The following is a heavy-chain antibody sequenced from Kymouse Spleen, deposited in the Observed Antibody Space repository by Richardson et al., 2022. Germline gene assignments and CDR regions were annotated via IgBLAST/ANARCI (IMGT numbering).Heavy chain of an antibody. CDR1: GFTFSDYY. J-gene: IGHJ6*02. Sequence: QVQLVESGGGLVKPGGSLRLSCAASGFTFSDYYMSWIRQAPGKGLEWVSYISSSGSTIYYADSVKGRFTISRDNAKNSLYLQMNSLRAEDTAVYYCARDKDYGSGSYYNLYYYYYYGMDVWGQGTTVTVSS. V-gene: IGHV3-11*01. D-gene: IGHD3-10*01. CDR2: ISSSGSTI. CDR3: ARDKDYGSGSYYNLYYYYYYGMDV.